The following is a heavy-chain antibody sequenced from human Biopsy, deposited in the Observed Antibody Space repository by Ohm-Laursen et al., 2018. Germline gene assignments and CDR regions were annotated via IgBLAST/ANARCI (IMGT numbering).Heavy chain of an antibody. CDR2: INAKTGDT. CDR3: TRGGYYYDSLAYYYWFDP. Sequence: ASVKDSCKPSGYTFTGYHVHWVRQAPGQGLEWMGWINAKTGDTNYAQKFQGRVTMTRDTSISTAYVDLSSLRSDDTAVYYCTRGGYYYDSLAYYYWFDPWGQGTLVTVSS. V-gene: IGHV1-2*02. CDR1: GYTFTGYH. J-gene: IGHJ5*02. D-gene: IGHD3-22*01.